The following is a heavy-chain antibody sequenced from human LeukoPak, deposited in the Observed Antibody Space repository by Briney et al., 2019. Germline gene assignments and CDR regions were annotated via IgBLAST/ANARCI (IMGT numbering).Heavy chain of an antibody. CDR2: IYYSGST. CDR3: ARVKAVGPFDY. Sequence: SETLSLTCTVSGGSISSYYWSWIRRPPGKGLEWIGYIYYSGSTNYNPSLKSRVTISVDTSKNQFSLKLSSVTAADTAVYYCARVKAVGPFDYWGQGTLVTVSS. V-gene: IGHV4-59*01. CDR1: GGSISSYY. D-gene: IGHD6-19*01. J-gene: IGHJ4*02.